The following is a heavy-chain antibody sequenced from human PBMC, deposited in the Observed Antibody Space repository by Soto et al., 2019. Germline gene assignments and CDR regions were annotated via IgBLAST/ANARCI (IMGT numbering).Heavy chain of an antibody. J-gene: IGHJ6*02. CDR2: IYSGGST. CDR3: ARSRVKSDYYGMDV. Sequence: PGGSVRLSCAASGFTVSSNYMSWVRQAPGKGLEWVSVIYSGGSTYYADSVKGRFTISRDNSKNTLYLQMNSLRAEDTAVYYCARSRVKSDYYGMDVWGQGTTVTVSS. D-gene: IGHD4-4*01. V-gene: IGHV3-53*01. CDR1: GFTVSSNY.